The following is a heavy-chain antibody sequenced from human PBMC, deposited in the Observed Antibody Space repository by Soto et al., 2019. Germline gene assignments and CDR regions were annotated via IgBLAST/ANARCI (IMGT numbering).Heavy chain of an antibody. CDR1: GFTFSAYW. CDR2: INMDGSTT. D-gene: IGHD1-26*01. Sequence: GGSLRLSCAASGFTFSAYWMHWVRQAPGKGLVWVSRINMDGSTTSYEDSVKGRFTISRDNAKNTLYLQMNSLRAEDTAVYFCARVAVGAYWFDPWGQGTPVTVSS. V-gene: IGHV3-74*01. CDR3: ARVAVGAYWFDP. J-gene: IGHJ5*02.